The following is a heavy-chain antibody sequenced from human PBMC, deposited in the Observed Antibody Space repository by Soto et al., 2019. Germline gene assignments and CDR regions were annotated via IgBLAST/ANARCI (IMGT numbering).Heavy chain of an antibody. Sequence: QVQLVESGGGVVQPGRSLRLSCAASGFTFNSYGMHWVRQGPGNGLEWVAFISYDSTKTYYADSVKGRFTISRDNSNSAHYVQMNSLTGEDTAVYYCARTRSAWSDFHYYSLDVWGQGTTVTVSS. CDR2: ISYDSTKT. J-gene: IGHJ6*02. CDR3: ARTRSAWSDFHYYSLDV. D-gene: IGHD1-26*01. CDR1: GFTFNSYG. V-gene: IGHV3-30*03.